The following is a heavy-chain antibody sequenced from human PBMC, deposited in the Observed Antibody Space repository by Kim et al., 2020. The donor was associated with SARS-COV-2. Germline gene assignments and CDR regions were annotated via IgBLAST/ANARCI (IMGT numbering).Heavy chain of an antibody. V-gene: IGHV4-30-4*01. CDR3: ARFGPTIFDGLDV. CDR1: GGSVNSGDYY. D-gene: IGHD3-3*01. CDR2: ISDRGTT. J-gene: IGHJ6*02. Sequence: SETLSLTCTVSGGSVNSGDYYWNWIRRPPGKGLEWIGYISDRGTTFYNPSLKSRLTISVDTSKKKFSLKLTSVSATDTAVYYCARFGPTIFDGLDVWGQGTTVTVSS.